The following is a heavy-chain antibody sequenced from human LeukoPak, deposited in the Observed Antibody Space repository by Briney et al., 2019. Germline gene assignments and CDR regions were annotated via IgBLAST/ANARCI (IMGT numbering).Heavy chain of an antibody. CDR1: GFTFDDYG. V-gene: IGHV3-20*04. CDR3: AELGITMIGGV. J-gene: IGHJ6*04. Sequence: PGGSLRLACAASGFTFDDYGMSWVRQAPGKGLEWVSGINWNGGSTGYADSVKGRFTISRDNAKNSLYLQMNSLRAEDTAVYYCAELGITMIGGVWGKGTTVTISS. CDR2: INWNGGST. D-gene: IGHD3-10*02.